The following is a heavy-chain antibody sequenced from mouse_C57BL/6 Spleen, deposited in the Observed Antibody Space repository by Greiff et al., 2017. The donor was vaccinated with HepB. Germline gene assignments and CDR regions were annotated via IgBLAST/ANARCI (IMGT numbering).Heavy chain of an antibody. CDR2: IYPGDGDT. D-gene: IGHD1-1*01. J-gene: IGHJ2*01. Sequence: QVQLQQSGAELVKPGASVKISCKASGYAFSSYWMNWVKQRPGKGLEWIGQIYPGDGDTNYNGKFKGKATLTADKSSSTAYMQLSSLTSEDSAVYSCAREEDYGSRPYFDYWGQGTTLTVSS. CDR1: GYAFSSYW. CDR3: AREEDYGSRPYFDY. V-gene: IGHV1-80*01.